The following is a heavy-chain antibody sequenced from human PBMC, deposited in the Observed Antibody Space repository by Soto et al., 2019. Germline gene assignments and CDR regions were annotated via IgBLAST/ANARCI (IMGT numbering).Heavy chain of an antibody. D-gene: IGHD3-22*01. V-gene: IGHV3-30-3*01. J-gene: IGHJ5*02. CDR3: ARGLDSSGYYSTLNWFDP. Sequence: QVQLVESGGGVVQPGRSLRLSCAASGFTFSSYAMHWVRQAPGKGLEWVAVISYDGSNKYYADSVKGRFTISRDNSKNSLYLQMNSLRAEDTAVYYCARGLDSSGYYSTLNWFDPWGQGTLVTVSS. CDR2: ISYDGSNK. CDR1: GFTFSSYA.